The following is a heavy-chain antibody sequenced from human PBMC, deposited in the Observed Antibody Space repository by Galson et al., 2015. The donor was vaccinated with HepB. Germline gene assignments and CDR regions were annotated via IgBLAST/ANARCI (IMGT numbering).Heavy chain of an antibody. CDR2: ITSDSSYI. CDR1: GFTFSNYG. D-gene: IGHD2-8*01. CDR3: ARPYCTYGVCYIFDY. Sequence: SLRLSCAASGFTFSNYGMHWVRQAPGKGLEWVSSITSDSSYIYHADSVKGRITISRDNAKNSLYLQMNSLRVEDTAVYYCARPYCTYGVCYIFDYWGQGTLVTVSS. J-gene: IGHJ4*02. V-gene: IGHV3-21*04.